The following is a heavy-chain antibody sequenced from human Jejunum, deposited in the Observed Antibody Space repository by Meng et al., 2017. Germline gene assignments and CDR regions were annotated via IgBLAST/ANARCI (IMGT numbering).Heavy chain of an antibody. CDR2: IYYSGGT. D-gene: IGHD6-6*01. J-gene: IGHJ4*02. V-gene: IGHV4-61*08. CDR3: AHSSSSSSFGFDY. CDR1: GGSVSSAAYY. Sequence: QVQVQESGPGLVRPSETLSLTCTVSGGSVSSAAYYWNWIRQPPGKGLEWIGYIYYSGGTTYSPSLNSRVTISIDTAKNQVSLKVSSVTAADTAVYYCAHSSSSSSFGFDYWGQGTLVTDSS.